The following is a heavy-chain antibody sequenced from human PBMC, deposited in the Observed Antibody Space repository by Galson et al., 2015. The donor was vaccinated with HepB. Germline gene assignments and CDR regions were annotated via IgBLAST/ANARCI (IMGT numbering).Heavy chain of an antibody. CDR3: ARGGSPAAFSHYYGMDV. CDR1: GFTFSSYS. CDR2: ISSSSSTI. V-gene: IGHV3-48*02. D-gene: IGHD2-2*01. J-gene: IGHJ6*02. Sequence: SLRLSCAASGFTFSSYSMNWVRQAPGKGLEWVSYISSSSSTIYYADSVKGRFTISRDNAKNSLYLQMNSLRDEDTAVYYCARGGSPAAFSHYYGMDVWGQGTTVTVSS.